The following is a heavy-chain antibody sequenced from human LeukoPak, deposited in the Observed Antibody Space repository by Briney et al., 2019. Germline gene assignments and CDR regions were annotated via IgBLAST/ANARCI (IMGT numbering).Heavy chain of an antibody. J-gene: IGHJ5*02. D-gene: IGHD6-13*01. V-gene: IGHV1-2*02. Sequence: ASVRVSCKASGYTFTSYDINWVRQAPGQGLEWMGWINPNSGGTNYAQKFQGRVTMTRDTSISTAYMELSRLRSDDTAVYYCARDHGSSWYTALPNNWFDPWGQGTLVTVSS. CDR2: INPNSGGT. CDR3: ARDHGSSWYTALPNNWFDP. CDR1: GYTFTSYD.